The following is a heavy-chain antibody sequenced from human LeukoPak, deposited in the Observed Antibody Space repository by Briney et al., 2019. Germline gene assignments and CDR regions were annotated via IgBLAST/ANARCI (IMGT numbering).Heavy chain of an antibody. V-gene: IGHV4-39*07. CDR1: GGSISSSSYY. D-gene: IGHD1-26*01. Sequence: SETLSLTCTVSGGSISSSSYYWGWIRQPPGKGLEWIGSIYYSGSTYYNPSLKSRVTISVDTSKNQFSLKLSSVTAADTAVYYCARSGTVGAMPEWGQGTLVTVSS. CDR2: IYYSGST. CDR3: ARSGTVGAMPE. J-gene: IGHJ4*02.